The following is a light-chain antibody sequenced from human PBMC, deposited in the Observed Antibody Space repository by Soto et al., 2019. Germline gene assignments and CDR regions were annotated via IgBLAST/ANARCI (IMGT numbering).Light chain of an antibody. CDR1: LSTSNY. CDR2: AAS. J-gene: IGKJ2*01. V-gene: IGKV1-39*01. CDR3: QQSYSTPYT. Sequence: DIHMTQSPSSLSASVGDTVTITCRASLSTSNYLSWYQQKPGKAPTLLIYAASSLQTGVPSRFSGSGSGTDFTLTINSLQPEDLAIYYCQQSYSTPYTFGQGTRLEIK.